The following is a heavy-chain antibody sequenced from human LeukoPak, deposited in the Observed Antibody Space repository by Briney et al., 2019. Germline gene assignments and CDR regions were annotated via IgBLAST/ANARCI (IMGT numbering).Heavy chain of an antibody. D-gene: IGHD5-24*01. V-gene: IGHV1-8*03. CDR1: GYTFTSYD. Sequence: GALVKVSCKASGYTFTSYDINWVRQATGQGLEWMGWMNPNSGNTGYAQKFQGRVTITRNTSISTAYMELSSLRSEDTAVYYCARARDGYNSYDAFDIWGQGTMVTISS. CDR3: ARARDGYNSYDAFDI. J-gene: IGHJ3*02. CDR2: MNPNSGNT.